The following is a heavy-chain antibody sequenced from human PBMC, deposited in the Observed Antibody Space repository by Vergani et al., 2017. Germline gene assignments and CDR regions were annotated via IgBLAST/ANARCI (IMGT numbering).Heavy chain of an antibody. J-gene: IGHJ4*02. CDR2: INSDGSST. D-gene: IGHD5-12*01. V-gene: IGHV3-74*01. CDR1: GFTFSSYW. Sequence: EVQLVESGGGLVQPGGSLRLSCAASGFTFSSYWMHWVRQAPGKGLVWVSRINSDGSSTSYADSVKGRFTISRDNAKNSLYLQMNSLRAEDTAVYYCASRGTSGYDFKGYWGQGTLVTVSS. CDR3: ASRGTSGYDFKGY.